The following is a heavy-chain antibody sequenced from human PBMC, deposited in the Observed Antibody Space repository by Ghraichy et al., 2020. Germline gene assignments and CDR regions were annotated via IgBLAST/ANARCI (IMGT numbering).Heavy chain of an antibody. D-gene: IGHD4-23*01. CDR2: IYYSGST. Sequence: SETLSLTCTVSGGSISSYYWSWIRQPPGKGLEWIGYIYYSGSTNYNPSLKSRVTISVDTSKNQFSLKLSSVTAADTAVYYCARDGLDYGGNGFDYWGQGTLVTVSS. CDR3: ARDGLDYGGNGFDY. V-gene: IGHV4-59*01. CDR1: GGSISSYY. J-gene: IGHJ4*02.